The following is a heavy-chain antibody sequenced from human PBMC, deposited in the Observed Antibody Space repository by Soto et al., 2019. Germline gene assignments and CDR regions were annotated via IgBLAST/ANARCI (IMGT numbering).Heavy chain of an antibody. CDR1: GYTFTSYA. V-gene: IGHV1-3*01. J-gene: IGHJ4*02. D-gene: IGHD3-3*01. CDR2: INAGNGNT. Sequence: GSSVKVSCKAPGYTFTSYAMHWVRQAPGQRLEWMGWINAGNGNTKYSQKFLGRVTITRDTSASTAYMELSSLRSEDTAVYYCARGNWYYDIWKVLDFWGQGTLVTVSS. CDR3: ARGNWYYDIWKVLDF.